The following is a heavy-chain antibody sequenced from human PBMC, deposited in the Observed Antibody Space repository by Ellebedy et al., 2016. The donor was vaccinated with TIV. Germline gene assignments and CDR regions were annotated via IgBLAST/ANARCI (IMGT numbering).Heavy chain of an antibody. CDR2: IYYSGST. CDR3: ARHETYGVLYYFDY. Sequence: SETLSLXCTVSGGSISSSSYYWGWIRQPPGKGLEWIGSIYYSGSTYYNPSLKSRVTISVDTSKNQFSLKLSSVTAADTAVYYCARHETYGVLYYFDYWGQGTLVTVSS. J-gene: IGHJ4*02. CDR1: GGSISSSSYY. V-gene: IGHV4-39*01. D-gene: IGHD4-17*01.